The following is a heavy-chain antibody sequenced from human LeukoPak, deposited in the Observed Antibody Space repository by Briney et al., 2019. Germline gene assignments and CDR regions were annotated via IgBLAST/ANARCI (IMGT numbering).Heavy chain of an antibody. D-gene: IGHD2-2*01. CDR2: ISGSGGST. CDR1: GFTFSSYA. Sequence: GGSLRLSCAASGFTFSSYAMSWVRQAPGKGLEWVSAISGSGGSTYYADSVKGRFTISRYNSKNTLYLQMNSLRAEDTAVYYCAKVGDCTSCYSSWFDPWGQGTLVTVSS. V-gene: IGHV3-23*01. CDR3: AKVGDCTSCYSSWFDP. J-gene: IGHJ5*02.